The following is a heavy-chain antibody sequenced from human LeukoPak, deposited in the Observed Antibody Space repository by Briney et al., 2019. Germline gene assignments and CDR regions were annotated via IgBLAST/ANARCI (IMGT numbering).Heavy chain of an antibody. CDR3: AHRHRVPAAVDAFDI. CDR2: IYGDDDK. J-gene: IGHJ3*02. D-gene: IGHD6-13*01. V-gene: IGHV2-5*02. Sequence: SGPTLVNPTQTLTLTCTFSGFSLNTSGVGVGWIRQPPGKALEWLALIYGDDDKRYSPSLRTRLTITKDTSKNQVVLTMTNMDPVDTATYYCAHRHRVPAAVDAFDIWGQGTMVTVSS. CDR1: GFSLNTSGVG.